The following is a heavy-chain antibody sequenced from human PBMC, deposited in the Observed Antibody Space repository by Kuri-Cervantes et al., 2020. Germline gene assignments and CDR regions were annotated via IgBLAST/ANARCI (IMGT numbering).Heavy chain of an antibody. D-gene: IGHD3-22*01. J-gene: IGHJ4*02. Sequence: SETLSLTCTVSGGSISSSIYYWGWIRQPPGKGLEWIGGIYYSGNTYYNPSLKSRVTLSIDTSKNQFSLKLNSMTAADTAVYFCARRNNYDSSAYYYDHFDYWGQGILVTVSS. CDR3: ARRNNYDSSAYYYDHFDY. V-gene: IGHV4-39*07. CDR1: GGSISSSIYY. CDR2: IYYSGNT.